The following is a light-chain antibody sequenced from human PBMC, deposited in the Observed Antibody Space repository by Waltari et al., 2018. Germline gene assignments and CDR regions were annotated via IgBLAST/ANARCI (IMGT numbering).Light chain of an antibody. CDR2: GAS. Sequence: EIVLPQSPGTLSLSPGEGATLSCRASQSVSSSYLAWYQQKPGQAPRLLIYGASSRATGIPDRFSGSGSGTDFTLTISRLEPEDFAVYYCQQYGSSPRTFGQGTKVEIK. CDR1: QSVSSSY. CDR3: QQYGSSPRT. V-gene: IGKV3-20*01. J-gene: IGKJ1*01.